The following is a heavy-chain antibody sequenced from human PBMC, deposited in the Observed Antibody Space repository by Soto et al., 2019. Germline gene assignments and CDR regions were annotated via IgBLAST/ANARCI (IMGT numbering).Heavy chain of an antibody. J-gene: IGHJ5*02. CDR2: IIPIFGTA. V-gene: IGHV1-69*13. Sequence: SVKVSCKASGGTFSSYAISWVRQAPGQGLEWMGGIIPIFGTANYAQKFQGRVTITADESTSTAYMELSSLRSEDTAVYYCARTNTRHPSNWFDPWGQGTLVTVCS. CDR3: ARTNTRHPSNWFDP. CDR1: GGTFSSYA.